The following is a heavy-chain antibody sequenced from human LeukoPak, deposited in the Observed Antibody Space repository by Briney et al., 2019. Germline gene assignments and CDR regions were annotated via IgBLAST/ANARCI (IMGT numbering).Heavy chain of an antibody. CDR1: GYTFTSYG. V-gene: IGHV7-4-1*02. CDR2: INTNTGNP. J-gene: IGHJ3*02. CDR3: ARESGHEGDAFDI. Sequence: ASVKVSCKASGYTFTSYGISWVRQAPGQGLEWMGWINTNTGNPTYAQGFTGRFVFSLDTSVSTAYLQISSLKAEDTAVYYCARESGHEGDAFDIWGQGTMVTVSS.